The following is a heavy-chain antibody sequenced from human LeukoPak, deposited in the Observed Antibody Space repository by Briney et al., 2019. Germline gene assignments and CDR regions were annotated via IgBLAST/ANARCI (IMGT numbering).Heavy chain of an antibody. CDR1: GFNFRGYG. D-gene: IGHD6-25*01. J-gene: IGHJ4*02. V-gene: IGHV3-30*02. CDR2: MEYDGTIK. CDR3: ATNSAYGSYLDS. Sequence: GGSLRLSCETSGFNFRGYGLHWARQTPGKGLQWLAFMEYDGTIKYFSDSVEGRFTISRDNSQNTLFLQLNSLRTEDTAVYYCATNSAYGSYLDSWGQGTLVTVSS.